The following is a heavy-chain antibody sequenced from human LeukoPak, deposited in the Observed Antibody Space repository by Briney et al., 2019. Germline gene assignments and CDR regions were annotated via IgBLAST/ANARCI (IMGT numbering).Heavy chain of an antibody. CDR2: IWYDGSNK. Sequence: GGSLRLSCAASGFTFSSYGMHWVRQAPGKGPEWVAVIWYDGSNKYYADSVKGRFTISRDNSKNTLYLQMNSLRAEDTAVYYCARDSGGDAFDIWGQGTMVTVSS. V-gene: IGHV3-33*01. J-gene: IGHJ3*02. D-gene: IGHD3-16*01. CDR3: ARDSGGDAFDI. CDR1: GFTFSSYG.